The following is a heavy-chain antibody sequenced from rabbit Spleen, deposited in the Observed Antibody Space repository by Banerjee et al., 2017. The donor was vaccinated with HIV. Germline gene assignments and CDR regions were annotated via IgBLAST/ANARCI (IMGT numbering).Heavy chain of an antibody. V-gene: IGHV1S45*01. D-gene: IGHD2-1*01. J-gene: IGHJ4*01. CDR3: ARAPYTVGFGGGDVADWLYFNF. Sequence: QEQLVESGGGLVQPGGSLKLACKASGFSFSDRDVMCWVRQAPGKGLEWITCINMVTGKSVYASWAKGRFIMSRTSSTKVTLRMTSLTAADRATYFCARAPYTVGFGGGDVADWLYFNFWGPGTLVTVS. CDR2: INMVTGKS. CDR1: GFSFSDRDV.